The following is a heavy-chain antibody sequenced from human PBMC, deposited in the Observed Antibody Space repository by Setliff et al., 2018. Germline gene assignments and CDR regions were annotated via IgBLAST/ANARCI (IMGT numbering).Heavy chain of an antibody. CDR1: GYTFTSYY. J-gene: IGHJ6*02. D-gene: IGHD3-22*01. Sequence: ASVKVSCKASGYTFTSYYMHWVRQAPGHGLEWMGIINPSGGSTGYAQKFQGRVTMTRDTSTSTVYMELSSLRSEDTAVYYCARDITMIVVVITTFGGMDVWGQGTTVTVSS. V-gene: IGHV1-46*01. CDR3: ARDITMIVVVITTFGGMDV. CDR2: INPSGGST.